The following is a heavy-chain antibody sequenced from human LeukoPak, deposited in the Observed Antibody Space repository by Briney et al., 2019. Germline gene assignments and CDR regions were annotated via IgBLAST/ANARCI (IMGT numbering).Heavy chain of an antibody. CDR1: GDSVSNSIAA. V-gene: IGHV6-1*01. CDR3: ARAYYDISTGYLDY. Sequence: SQTLSLTCAISGDSVSNSIAAWHWIRQSPSRGLEWLGRTYYRSKWNIDYAISVQGRLTINADTSKNQFSLQLSSVTPEDTAVYYCARAYYDISTGYLDYWGQGTLVTVSP. D-gene: IGHD3-9*01. CDR2: TYYRSKWNI. J-gene: IGHJ4*02.